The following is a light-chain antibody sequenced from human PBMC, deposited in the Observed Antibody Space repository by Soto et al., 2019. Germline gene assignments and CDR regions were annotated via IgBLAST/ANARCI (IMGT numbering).Light chain of an antibody. Sequence: QSALTQPASVSGSPGQSITISCTGTSSDVGGYNYVSWYQQHPGKVPRLMIYEVSNRPSGLSNRFSGSKSGNTASLTISGLQAEDEADYYCSSYTSSNTGVFGGRTKLTVL. J-gene: IGLJ3*02. CDR1: SSDVGGYNY. CDR2: EVS. V-gene: IGLV2-14*01. CDR3: SSYTSSNTGV.